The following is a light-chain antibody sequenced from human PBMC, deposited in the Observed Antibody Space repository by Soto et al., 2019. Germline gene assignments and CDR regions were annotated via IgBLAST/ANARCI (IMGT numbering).Light chain of an antibody. CDR1: QSVSTC. CDR3: QQYNSHSTWT. CDR2: MAS. Sequence: DMQMTQSPSTRSASVGDRVTITCRASQSVSTCLAWYQQKPGKAPQVLISMASTLESGVPSRFSGSGSGTEFTLTISSLQTDDFATYYCQQYNSHSTWTFGQGTKVDIK. J-gene: IGKJ1*01. V-gene: IGKV1-5*03.